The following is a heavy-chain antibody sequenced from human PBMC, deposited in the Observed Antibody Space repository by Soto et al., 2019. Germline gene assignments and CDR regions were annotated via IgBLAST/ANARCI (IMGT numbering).Heavy chain of an antibody. D-gene: IGHD5-12*01. J-gene: IGHJ4*02. Sequence: PGGSLRLSCAASGFTFGDYYMAWIRQPPGKGPKWISFISSDGTNVFYEESVKGRFTISSDNAKNSLSLEMTSLTAEDTAVYYFARDRAMATMTFDSWGPGSLVTVSS. CDR1: GFTFGDYY. CDR2: ISSDGTNV. V-gene: IGHV3-11*01. CDR3: ARDRAMATMTFDS.